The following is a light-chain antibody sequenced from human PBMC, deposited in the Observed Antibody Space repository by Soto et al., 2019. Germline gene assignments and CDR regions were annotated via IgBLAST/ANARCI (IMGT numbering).Light chain of an antibody. V-gene: IGKV3-20*01. CDR3: QQYGRSLLS. CDR1: QSVGADY. J-gene: IGKJ4*01. Sequence: EIVLTQSPDTLSLSPGERATLSCRASQSVGADYLAWFQQKPGQPPRLLIYDTSTRATGIPDRFSGSGSGTDFTLTVSRLQPEDFAVYYCQQYGRSLLSFGGGTTVEI. CDR2: DTS.